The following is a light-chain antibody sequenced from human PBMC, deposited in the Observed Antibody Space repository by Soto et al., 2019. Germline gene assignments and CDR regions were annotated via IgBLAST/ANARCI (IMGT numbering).Light chain of an antibody. Sequence: ETVLTQSPGSLSLSLGDRATLSCRASQTVSNSYLARYQQKPGQAPRLLIYGTSSRATGIPDRFSGSGSGTDFTLTINRLEPEDFVIYYCQQYGSSPWTFGQGTKVEIK. CDR3: QQYGSSPWT. CDR2: GTS. CDR1: QTVSNSY. J-gene: IGKJ1*01. V-gene: IGKV3-20*01.